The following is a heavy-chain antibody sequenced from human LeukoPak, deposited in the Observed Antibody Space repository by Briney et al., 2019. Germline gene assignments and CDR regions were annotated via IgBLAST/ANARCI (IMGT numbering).Heavy chain of an antibody. J-gene: IGHJ4*02. CDR3: VRDGGIPGNMDS. Sequence: GGSLRLSCAASGFIFSNYNMDWVRQAPGKGLEWVSYITTSSDTKKYADSVKGRFTISRDNTKNSLFLQMNSLRAEDAAVYYCVRDGGIPGNMDSWGQGTLVTVSS. V-gene: IGHV3-48*04. D-gene: IGHD2/OR15-2a*01. CDR2: ITTSSDTK. CDR1: GFIFSNYN.